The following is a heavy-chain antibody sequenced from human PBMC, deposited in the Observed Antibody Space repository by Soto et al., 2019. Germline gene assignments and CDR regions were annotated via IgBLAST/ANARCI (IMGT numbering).Heavy chain of an antibody. J-gene: IGHJ4*02. Sequence: QVPLVQSGAEVKKPGASVKVSCKASGYTFTSYGISWVRQAPGQGLEWMGWISAYNGNTNYAQKLQGRVTMTTDTSTCTAYMDLRCLRSDDTAVYYCARDEMAVAGTPDYWGQGTLVTVSS. CDR1: GYTFTSYG. V-gene: IGHV1-18*01. D-gene: IGHD6-19*01. CDR2: ISAYNGNT. CDR3: ARDEMAVAGTPDY.